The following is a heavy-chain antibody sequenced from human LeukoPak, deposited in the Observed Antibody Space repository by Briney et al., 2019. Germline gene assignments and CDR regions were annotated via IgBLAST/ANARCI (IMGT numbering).Heavy chain of an antibody. J-gene: IGHJ4*02. Sequence: ASETLSLTCTVSGYSVSSDLYWVWIRQPPGKGLEWIGSIHHSGSTYYNPSLKSRVTMSLDTSKNQFSLKLNSVTAADTAVYYCARRGGVFNFDYWGQGTLVTVSS. CDR1: GYSVSSDLY. V-gene: IGHV4-38-2*02. CDR2: IHHSGST. CDR3: ARRGGVFNFDY. D-gene: IGHD5/OR15-5a*01.